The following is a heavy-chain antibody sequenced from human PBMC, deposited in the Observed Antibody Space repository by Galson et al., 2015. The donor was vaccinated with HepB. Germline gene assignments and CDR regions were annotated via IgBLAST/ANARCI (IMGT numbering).Heavy chain of an antibody. CDR2: ISYDGSNK. V-gene: IGHV3-30*18. Sequence: SLRLSCAASGFTFSSYGMHWVRQAPGKGLEWVAVISYDGSNKYYADSVKGRFTISRDNSKNTLYLQMNSLRAEDTAVYYCAKGGASIAALRAFDIWGQGTMVTVSS. D-gene: IGHD6-6*01. J-gene: IGHJ3*02. CDR1: GFTFSSYG. CDR3: AKGGASIAALRAFDI.